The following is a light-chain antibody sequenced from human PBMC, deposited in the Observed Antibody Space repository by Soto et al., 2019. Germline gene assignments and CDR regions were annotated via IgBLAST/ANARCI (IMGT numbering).Light chain of an antibody. Sequence: EIFLTQSPDTLSLSPGERATLSFWASQSVSSYLAWYQQKPGQAPRLLIYDASNRATGIPARFSGSGSGTDFTLTISSLEPEDFAVYHCQQRSNWPSITFGQGTRLEIK. CDR1: QSVSSY. V-gene: IGKV3-11*01. J-gene: IGKJ5*01. CDR2: DAS. CDR3: QQRSNWPSIT.